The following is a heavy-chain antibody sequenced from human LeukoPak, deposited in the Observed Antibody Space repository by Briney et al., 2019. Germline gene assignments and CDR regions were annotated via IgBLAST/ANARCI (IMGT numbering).Heavy chain of an antibody. CDR1: GYSITSSNW. V-gene: IGHV4-28*01. CDR3: ARKENVYYYFDY. Sequence: SETLSLTCAVSGYSITSSNWWGWIRQPPGKGLEWIGYNYHSGTTYYNPSLQSRVTMSVDTSKNQFSLKLSSVTAVDTAVYYCARKENVYYYFDYWGQGTLVTVSS. D-gene: IGHD3-10*01. J-gene: IGHJ4*02. CDR2: NYHSGTT.